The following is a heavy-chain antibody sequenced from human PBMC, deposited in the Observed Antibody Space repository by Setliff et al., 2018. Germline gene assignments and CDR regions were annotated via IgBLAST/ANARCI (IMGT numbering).Heavy chain of an antibody. CDR1: GGSISSYY. V-gene: IGHV4-4*07. Sequence: SDTLSLTCTVSGGSISSYYWSWIRQPAGKGLEWIGRIYTSGSTNYNPSLKSRVTMSVDTSKNQFSLKLSSVTAADTAVYYCARGQRYCSGGSCYYYMDVWGKGTTVTVSS. CDR3: ARGQRYCSGGSCYYYMDV. CDR2: IYTSGST. D-gene: IGHD2-15*01. J-gene: IGHJ6*03.